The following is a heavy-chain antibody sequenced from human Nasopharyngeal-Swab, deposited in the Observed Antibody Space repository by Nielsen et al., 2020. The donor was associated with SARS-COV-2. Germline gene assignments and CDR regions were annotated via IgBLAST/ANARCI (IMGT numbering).Heavy chain of an antibody. CDR1: GFTFSGSA. V-gene: IGHV3-73*01. Sequence: GGFLRLSCAASGFTFSGSAMHWVRQASGKGLEWVGRIRSKANSYATAYAASVKGRFTISRDDSKNTAYLQMNSLKTEDTAVYYCTSRNPETGSYWGQGTLVTVSS. J-gene: IGHJ4*02. CDR3: TSRNPETGSY. CDR2: IRSKANSYAT. D-gene: IGHD1-14*01.